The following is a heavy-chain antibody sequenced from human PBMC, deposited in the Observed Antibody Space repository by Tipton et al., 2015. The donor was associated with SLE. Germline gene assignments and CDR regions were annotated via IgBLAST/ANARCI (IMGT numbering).Heavy chain of an antibody. CDR3: ARASGIAAAEAFDI. CDR2: TYTSGST. CDR1: GGSISSGSYY. V-gene: IGHV4-61*02. J-gene: IGHJ3*02. D-gene: IGHD6-13*01. Sequence: TLSLTCTVSGGSISSGSYYWTWIRQPAGKGLEWIGRTYTSGSTNYNPSLKSRVTISVDTSKNQFSLKLSSVTAADTAVYYCARASGIAAAEAFDIWGQGTMVTVSS.